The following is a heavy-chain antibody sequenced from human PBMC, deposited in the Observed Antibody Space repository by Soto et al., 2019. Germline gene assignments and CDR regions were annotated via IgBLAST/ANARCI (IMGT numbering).Heavy chain of an antibody. V-gene: IGHV3-21*01. J-gene: IGHJ2*01. CDR2: IRTSSSII. CDR3: ARADSSGYSWYFDL. CDR1: GFTLSSYT. D-gene: IGHD3-22*01. Sequence: EVRLVESGGGLVKPGGSLRLSCAASGFTLSSYTMKWVRQAPGRGLEWVSSIRTSSSIIYYADSVKGRFTISRDNTKNSLYLQMPSLRAEDTAVYYCARADSSGYSWYFDLWGRGTLVTVSS.